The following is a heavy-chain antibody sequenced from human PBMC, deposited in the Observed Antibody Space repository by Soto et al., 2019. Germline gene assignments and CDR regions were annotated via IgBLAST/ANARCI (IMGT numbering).Heavy chain of an antibody. CDR2: IYSSGST. V-gene: IGHV4-4*07. D-gene: IGHD2-15*01. CDR1: GGSISSYY. Sequence: QVQLQESGPGLVKPSETLSLTCIVSGGSISSYYWSWIRQPAGKGLEWIGRIYSSGSTNYNPSLKSRVTMSVDTSKNQFSLKLTSVTAADTAVYYCARDGRSGYCSGGSCPIWAKYFQHWGQGTLVTVSS. CDR3: ARDGRSGYCSGGSCPIWAKYFQH. J-gene: IGHJ1*01.